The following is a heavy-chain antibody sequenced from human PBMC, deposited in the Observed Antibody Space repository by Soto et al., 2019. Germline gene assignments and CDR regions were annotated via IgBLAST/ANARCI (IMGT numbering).Heavy chain of an antibody. V-gene: IGHV4-61*01. Sequence: SETLSLTCTVSGGFVSSDTHSWSWIRQTPGKRLEWIGFIYSGGSTKNPSLRSRVTMSVDTSKNQFSLKLRSVIVADTAVYHCARFVRSCSATNCCTRADVWGQGITVTVSS. J-gene: IGHJ6*02. D-gene: IGHD2-15*01. CDR1: GGFVSSDTHS. CDR3: ARFVRSCSATNCCTRADV. CDR2: IYSGGST.